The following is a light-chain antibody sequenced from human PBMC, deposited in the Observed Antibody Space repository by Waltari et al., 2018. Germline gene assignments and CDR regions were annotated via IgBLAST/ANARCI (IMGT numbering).Light chain of an antibody. J-gene: IGKJ5*01. CDR3: QQSYSTPRT. CDR1: QSISSY. CDR2: AAS. Sequence: DIQMTQSPSSLSASAGDRVTITCRASQSISSYLNWYQQKPGKATKLLIYAASSLQSGVPSRFSGSGSGTDFTLTISSLQPEDFATYYCQQSYSTPRTFGQGTRLDIK. V-gene: IGKV1-39*01.